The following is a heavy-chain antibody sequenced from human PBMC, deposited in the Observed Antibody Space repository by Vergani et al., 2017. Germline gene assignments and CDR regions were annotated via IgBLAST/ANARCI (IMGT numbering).Heavy chain of an antibody. CDR1: GGSISSYY. CDR2: IYTSGST. J-gene: IGHJ6*03. V-gene: IGHV4-4*07. D-gene: IGHD6-13*01. CDR3: ARDSLAVVRAAAGDGGYYYYYYMDV. Sequence: QVQLQESGPGLVKPSETLSLLCTVSGGSISSYYWSWIRQPAGKGLEWIGRIYTSGSTNYNPSLKSRVTMSVDTSKNQFSLKLSSVTAADTAVYYCARDSLAVVRAAAGDGGYYYYYYMDVWGKGTTVTVSS.